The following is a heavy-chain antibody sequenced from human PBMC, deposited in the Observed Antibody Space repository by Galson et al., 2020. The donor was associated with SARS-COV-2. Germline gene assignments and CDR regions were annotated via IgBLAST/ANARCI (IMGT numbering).Heavy chain of an antibody. V-gene: IGHV3-30*04. Sequence: GGSLRLSCAASGFTFSSYAMHWVRQAPGKGLEWVAVISYDGSNKYYADSVKGRFTISRDNSKNTLYLQMNSLRAEDTAVYYCARSGLLWLDGAFDIWGQETMVTVSS. CDR3: ARSGLLWLDGAFDI. J-gene: IGHJ3*02. CDR2: ISYDGSNK. D-gene: IGHD3-10*01. CDR1: GFTFSSYA.